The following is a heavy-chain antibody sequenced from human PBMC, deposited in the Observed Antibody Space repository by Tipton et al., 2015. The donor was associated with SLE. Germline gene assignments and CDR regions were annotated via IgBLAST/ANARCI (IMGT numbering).Heavy chain of an antibody. CDR3: ARGIAAAFYYYFGMDV. Sequence: TLSLTYTVSGGSISSHYWSWIRQPPGKGLEWIGYIYYSGSTNYNPSLKSRVTISVDTSKNQFSLKLSSVTAADTAVYYCARGIAAAFYYYFGMDVWGQGTTVTVSS. CDR2: IYYSGST. D-gene: IGHD6-13*01. CDR1: GGSISSHY. V-gene: IGHV4-59*11. J-gene: IGHJ6*02.